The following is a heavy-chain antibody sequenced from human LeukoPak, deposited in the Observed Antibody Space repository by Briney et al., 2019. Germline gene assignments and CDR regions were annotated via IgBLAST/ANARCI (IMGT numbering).Heavy chain of an antibody. J-gene: IGHJ2*01. CDR1: GFTFSSYA. Sequence: PGGSLRLSCAASGFTFSSYARTWVRQVQGKGLEWVSTISSNAGSTYYAESVKGRFTISRDNSKCTLYLQMNSLIVEDTAVYYCARDLAYSGHFDLWGRRTLVTVSP. D-gene: IGHD2-15*01. CDR2: ISSNAGST. CDR3: ARDLAYSGHFDL. V-gene: IGHV3-23*01.